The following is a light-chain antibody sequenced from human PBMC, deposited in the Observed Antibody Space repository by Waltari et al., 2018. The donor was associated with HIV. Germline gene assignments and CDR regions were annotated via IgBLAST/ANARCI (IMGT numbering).Light chain of an antibody. CDR1: KSNIGSTS. V-gene: IGLV1-51*01. J-gene: IGLJ1*01. CDR2: DNH. CDR3: GTWDSGLNAYV. Sequence: QSVLTQPPSVAAARGQKTGISCSDAKSNIGSTSVSWYQQSPGRAPQRLIYDNHSRPSETPDRFSCYKSGTSDTLDITGLQTGDEADYYCGTWDSGLNAYVFGSGTKVTVL.